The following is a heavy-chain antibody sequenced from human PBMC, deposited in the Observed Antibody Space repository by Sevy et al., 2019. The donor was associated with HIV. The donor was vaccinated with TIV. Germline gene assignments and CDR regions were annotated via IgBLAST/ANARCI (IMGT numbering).Heavy chain of an antibody. CDR2: IYYSGTT. CDR1: GDSIISGGYY. D-gene: IGHD3-9*01. CDR3: ARDRTGYYVIDY. J-gene: IGHJ4*02. V-gene: IGHV4-31*01. Sequence: SETLSLTCTVSGDSIISGGYYWTWIRQNPGKGLEWIGYIYYSGTTYYNPSLKSQLTMSVDTSENQFSLKLTSVTAADTAVYYCARDRTGYYVIDYWGQGTLVTVSS.